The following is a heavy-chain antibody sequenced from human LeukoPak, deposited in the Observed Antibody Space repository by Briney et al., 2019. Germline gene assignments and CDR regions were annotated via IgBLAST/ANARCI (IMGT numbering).Heavy chain of an antibody. CDR2: IIPIFGTA. V-gene: IGHV1-69*05. CDR3: ARMDSSYDWYFDL. J-gene: IGHJ2*01. CDR1: GGTFSSYA. D-gene: IGHD6-6*01. Sequence: SVKVSCKASGGTFSSYAISWVRQAPGKGLEWMGGIIPIFGTANYAQKFQGRVTITTDESTSTAYMELSSLRSEDTAVYYCARMDSSYDWYFDLWGRGTLVTVSS.